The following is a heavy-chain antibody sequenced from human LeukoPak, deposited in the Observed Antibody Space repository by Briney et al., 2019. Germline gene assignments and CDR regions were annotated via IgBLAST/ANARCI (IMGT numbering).Heavy chain of an antibody. D-gene: IGHD6-6*01. Sequence: GGSLRLSCAASGFTFSSYGMHWARQAPGKGLEWVAFIRYDGSNKYYADSVKGRFTISRDDSKNTLYLQMNSLRAEDTAVYYCAKARPQSYYYYYMDVWGKGTTVTVSS. CDR2: IRYDGSNK. V-gene: IGHV3-30*02. CDR3: AKARPQSYYYYYMDV. J-gene: IGHJ6*03. CDR1: GFTFSSYG.